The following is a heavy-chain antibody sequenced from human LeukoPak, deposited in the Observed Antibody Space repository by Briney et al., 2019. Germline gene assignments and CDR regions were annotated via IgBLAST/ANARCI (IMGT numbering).Heavy chain of an antibody. CDR1: GFTFSSYS. Sequence: GGSLRLSCAASGFTFSSYSINWVRQAPGKGLEWVSSISSSSSYIYYADSVKGRFTIFRGNDKTSLYMQMNSLRAEDTAVYYCARLGSSAMVYGNLDYWGQGTLVTVSS. D-gene: IGHD5-18*01. V-gene: IGHV3-21*01. CDR3: ARLGSSAMVYGNLDY. CDR2: ISSSSSYI. J-gene: IGHJ4*02.